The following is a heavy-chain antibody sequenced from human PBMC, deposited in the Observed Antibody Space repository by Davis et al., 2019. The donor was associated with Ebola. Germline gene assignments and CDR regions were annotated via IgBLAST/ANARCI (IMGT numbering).Heavy chain of an antibody. D-gene: IGHD3-22*01. CDR3: ARGGTYYYDSSGSNFDY. V-gene: IGHV4-59*01. CDR1: GGSISSYY. Sequence: PSETLSLTCTVSGGSISSYYWSWIRQPPGKGLEWIGYIYYSGSTNYNPSLKSRVTISVDTSKNQFSLKLSSVTAADTAVYYCARGGTYYYDSSGSNFDYWGQGTLVTVSS. CDR2: IYYSGST. J-gene: IGHJ4*02.